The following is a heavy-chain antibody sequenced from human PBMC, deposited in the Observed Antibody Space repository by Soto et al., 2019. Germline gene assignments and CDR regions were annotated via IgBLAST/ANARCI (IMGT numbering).Heavy chain of an antibody. CDR2: IIPILGIA. CDR3: ARGGSGYDIDY. J-gene: IGHJ4*02. CDR1: GGTFSSYT. D-gene: IGHD5-12*01. V-gene: IGHV1-69*02. Sequence: QVQLVQSGAEVQKPGSSVKVSCKASGGTFSSYTISWVRQAPGQGLEWMGRIIPILGIANYAQKFQGRVTITADKSTSTAYMELSSLRSEDTAVYYCARGGSGYDIDYWGQGTLVTVSS.